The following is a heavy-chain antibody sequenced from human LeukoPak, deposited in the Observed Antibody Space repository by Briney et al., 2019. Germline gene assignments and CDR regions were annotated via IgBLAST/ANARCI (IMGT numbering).Heavy chain of an antibody. CDR2: IYYSGST. V-gene: IGHV4-39*07. D-gene: IGHD4-17*01. CDR3: ARGNGDYAQDYYYYMDV. J-gene: IGHJ6*03. Sequence: PSETLSLTCTVSDDSISSSSYYWGWIRQPPGKGLEWIGVIYYSGSTYYNPSLKSRVTIPVDTSKNQFSLKLSSVTAADTAVYYCARGNGDYAQDYYYYMDVWGKGTTVTVSS. CDR1: DDSISSSSYY.